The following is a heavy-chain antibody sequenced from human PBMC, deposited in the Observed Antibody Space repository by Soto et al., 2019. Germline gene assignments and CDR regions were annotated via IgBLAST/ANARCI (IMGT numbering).Heavy chain of an antibody. Sequence: QVQLVQSGAELKKPGASVNISCQASGFTFSDTLINCVRQGPGQRLEWMGWINPANGNTRYSESFQGRVTISSHSSASTDYVAMSHLTSEDTAVYYCARDIVSGVPRAHDAFDVWGQGTMITVSS. CDR3: ARDIVSGVPRAHDAFDV. D-gene: IGHD1-26*01. V-gene: IGHV1-3*01. CDR2: INPANGNT. CDR1: GFTFSDTL. J-gene: IGHJ3*01.